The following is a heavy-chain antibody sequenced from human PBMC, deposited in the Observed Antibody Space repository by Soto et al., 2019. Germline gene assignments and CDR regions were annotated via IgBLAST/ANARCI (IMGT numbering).Heavy chain of an antibody. CDR2: IIPLIGTA. D-gene: IGHD4-4*01. CDR3: ARVVMTTVTASFYYGLDV. J-gene: IGHJ6*02. Sequence: QVQLVQSGAEVRKPGSSVTVSCKASGGTFSTYGITWVRQAPGQGLEWMGNIIPLIGTANSAQRFRGRVTNTADESTTTAYMELTSLRSEDTAVYYCARVVMTTVTASFYYGLDVWGQGTTVTVSS. V-gene: IGHV1-69*18. CDR1: GGTFSTYG.